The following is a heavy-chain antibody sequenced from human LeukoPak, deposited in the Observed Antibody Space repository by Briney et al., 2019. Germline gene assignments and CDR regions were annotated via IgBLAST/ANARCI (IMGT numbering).Heavy chain of an antibody. D-gene: IGHD2-15*01. CDR1: GFTFSSYG. CDR2: IWYDGSNK. CDR3: AKVRFRGSGGSWYFDY. J-gene: IGHJ4*02. Sequence: GRSLRLSCAASGFTFSSYGMHWVRQAPGKGLEWVAVIWYDGSNKYYADSVKGRFTISRDNSKNTLYLQMNSLRAEDTAVFYCAKVRFRGSGGSWYFDYWGQGTLVTVSS. V-gene: IGHV3-33*06.